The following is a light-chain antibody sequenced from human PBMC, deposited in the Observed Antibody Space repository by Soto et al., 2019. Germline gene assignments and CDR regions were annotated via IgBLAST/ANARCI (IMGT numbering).Light chain of an antibody. CDR2: GAS. CDR3: QQYGTAPYA. V-gene: IGKV3-20*01. J-gene: IGKJ2*01. Sequence: IVLTQSPGTLSLSPREGATLSCRASQSVSSNYLAWYQQRPGQTPRLLIYGASNRATGIPDRFSGSGSVTDFTLTISRLEPEDFAVYYCQQYGTAPYAFGQGTRLEI. CDR1: QSVSSNY.